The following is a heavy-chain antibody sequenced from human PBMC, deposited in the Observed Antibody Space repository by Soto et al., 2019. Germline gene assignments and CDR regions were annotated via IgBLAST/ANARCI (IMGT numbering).Heavy chain of an antibody. CDR1: GGSISSYY. Sequence: SETLSLTCTVSGGSISSYYWSWIRQPPGKGLEWIGYIYYSGRTNYNPSLKSRVTISLDTSKNQFSLKLSSVTAADTAAYYCASGGWTYNILTGYYLWGQGTMVTVSS. J-gene: IGHJ3*01. V-gene: IGHV4-59*01. CDR2: IYYSGRT. D-gene: IGHD3-9*01. CDR3: ASGGWTYNILTGYYL.